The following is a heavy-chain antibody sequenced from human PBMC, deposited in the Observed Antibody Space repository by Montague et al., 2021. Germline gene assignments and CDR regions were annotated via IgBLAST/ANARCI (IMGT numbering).Heavy chain of an antibody. D-gene: IGHD2-2*01. CDR1: GITFSSSV. V-gene: IGHV3-30*03. CDR2: ITEDGGMR. CDR3: TSKGYASGGADTFDK. J-gene: IGHJ4*02. Sequence: SLRLSCAASGITFSSSVMHWVRQAPGKGLEWVAVITEDGGMRLYADSVKGRFTISRDNSKYTLYLQMNSVRVEDMAVYYCTSKGYASGGADTFDKWGQGALVTVSS.